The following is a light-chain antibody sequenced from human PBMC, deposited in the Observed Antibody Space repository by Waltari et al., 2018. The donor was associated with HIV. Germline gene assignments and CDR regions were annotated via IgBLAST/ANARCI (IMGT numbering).Light chain of an antibody. Sequence: EFVLTQSPGTLSLSPGERATLSCRASQSVSSSYLAWYQQKPGQAPRLLIYGASSRATGIPDRFSGSGSGTDFTLTISSLQSEDFAVYYCQQYNNWQGTFGQGTKLEIK. CDR2: GAS. CDR1: QSVSSSY. V-gene: IGKV3-20*01. CDR3: QQYNNWQGT. J-gene: IGKJ2*02.